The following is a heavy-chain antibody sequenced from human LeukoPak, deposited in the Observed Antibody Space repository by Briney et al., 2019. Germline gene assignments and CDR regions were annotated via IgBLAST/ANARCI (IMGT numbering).Heavy chain of an antibody. CDR2: ITPNADRT. J-gene: IGHJ1*01. Sequence: GGSLRLSCAASGFTFGSYGTSWVRQAPGKGLGWVSFITPNADRTSYADSVEGRFTISRDNPRNTLYMQMNSLRDEDTAVYYCAIMHGYYDGSGYWVQWGQGTLVTVSS. CDR3: AIMHGYYDGSGYWVQ. CDR1: GFTFGSYG. D-gene: IGHD3-22*01. V-gene: IGHV3-23*01.